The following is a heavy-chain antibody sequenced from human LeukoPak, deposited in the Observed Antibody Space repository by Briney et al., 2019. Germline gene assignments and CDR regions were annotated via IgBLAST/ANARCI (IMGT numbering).Heavy chain of an antibody. J-gene: IGHJ4*02. CDR2: IYYSGST. D-gene: IGHD5-24*01. Sequence: SETLSLTCTVAGGSISSSSYYWGWIRQPPGKGLEWIGSIYYSGSTYYNPSLKSRVTISVDTSKNQFSLKRSSVAAADTAVYYCARHGDRLQFCDWGQGTLVTVSS. V-gene: IGHV4-39*01. CDR1: GGSISSSSYY. CDR3: ARHGDRLQFCD.